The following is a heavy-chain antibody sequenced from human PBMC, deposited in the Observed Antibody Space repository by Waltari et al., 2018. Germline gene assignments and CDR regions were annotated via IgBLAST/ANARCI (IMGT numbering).Heavy chain of an antibody. CDR2: IIPFFGTA. J-gene: IGHJ5*02. Sequence: QVQLVQSGAEVKKPGSSVKVSCKASGGTFSSYAISWVRQAPGQGLEWMGGIIPFFGTANYAQKCQGRVTLTTDESTSTAYMELSSLRSEDTAVYYCARDSLGYCSGGSCYRWFDPWGQGTLVTVSS. CDR1: GGTFSSYA. CDR3: ARDSLGYCSGGSCYRWFDP. D-gene: IGHD2-15*01. V-gene: IGHV1-69*05.